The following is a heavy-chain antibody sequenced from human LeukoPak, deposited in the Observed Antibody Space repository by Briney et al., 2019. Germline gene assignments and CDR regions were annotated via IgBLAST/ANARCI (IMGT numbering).Heavy chain of an antibody. D-gene: IGHD3-10*01. V-gene: IGHV4-59*01. J-gene: IGHJ5*02. CDR1: GGSISSYY. CDR2: IYYSGST. Sequence: PSETLSLTCTVSGGSISSYYWSWIRQPPGKGLEWIGYIYYSGSTNYNPSLKSRVTISVDTSKNQFSLKLSSVTAADTAVYYCARVINMVRGVIIGGVPWFDPWGQGTLVTVSS. CDR3: ARVINMVRGVIIGGVPWFDP.